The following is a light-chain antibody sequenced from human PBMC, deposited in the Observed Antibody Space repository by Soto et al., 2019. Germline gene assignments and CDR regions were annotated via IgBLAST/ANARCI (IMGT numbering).Light chain of an antibody. J-gene: IGKJ1*01. V-gene: IGKV3-20*01. CDR3: QQYISSPLT. CDR1: QSVSSNF. CDR2: GAS. Sequence: EIVLTQSPGTLSLSPGERTTLSCRASQSVSSNFLDWYQQKPGQAPRLLIYGASSRATGIPDRFSGSGSGTDFTLTISRLEPEDFAVYYCQQYISSPLTFGQGTKVDIK.